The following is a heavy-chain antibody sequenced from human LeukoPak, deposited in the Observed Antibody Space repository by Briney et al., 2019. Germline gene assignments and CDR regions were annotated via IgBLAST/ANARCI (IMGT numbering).Heavy chain of an antibody. CDR2: IYSGGST. CDR1: GFRFSSQW. V-gene: IGHV3-66*02. CDR3: AKDPRYYYYDSSGYHLGYFDY. D-gene: IGHD3-22*01. Sequence: PGGSLRLSCAASGFRFSSQWMSWVRQAPGKGLEWVSIIYSGGSTFYADSVKGRFTISRDNSKNTLYLQMNSLRAEDTAVYYCAKDPRYYYYDSSGYHLGYFDYWGQGTLVTVSS. J-gene: IGHJ4*02.